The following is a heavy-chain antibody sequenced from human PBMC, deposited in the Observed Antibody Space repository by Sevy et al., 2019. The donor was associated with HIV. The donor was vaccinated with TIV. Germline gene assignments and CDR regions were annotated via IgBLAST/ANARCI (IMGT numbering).Heavy chain of an antibody. CDR2: ITYEESNK. D-gene: IGHD3-22*01. CDR1: GFTFSSYA. J-gene: IGHJ4*02. CDR3: ARDQYYDSSGSPYFDY. Sequence: GGSLRLSCAASGFTFSSYAMHWVRQAPGKGLEWVAVITYEESNKYYADSVKGRFTISRDNSKNTLYLQMNSLRAEDTTGYYCARDQYYDSSGSPYFDYWGQGTLVTVSS. V-gene: IGHV3-30-3*01.